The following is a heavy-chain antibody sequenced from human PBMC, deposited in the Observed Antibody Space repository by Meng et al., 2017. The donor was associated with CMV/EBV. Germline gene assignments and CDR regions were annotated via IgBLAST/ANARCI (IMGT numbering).Heavy chain of an antibody. CDR2: IIPIFGTA. Sequence: QVQLVQSGAEVKKPGSAVKVYCKASGGNFSSYAISWVRQAPGQGLEWMGGIIPIFGTANYAQKFQGRVTITADESTSTAYMELSSLRSEDTAVYYCASVTGIGWWYFDLWGRGTLVTVSS. CDR1: GGNFSSYA. CDR3: ASVTGIGWWYFDL. V-gene: IGHV1-69*01. D-gene: IGHD1-20*01. J-gene: IGHJ2*01.